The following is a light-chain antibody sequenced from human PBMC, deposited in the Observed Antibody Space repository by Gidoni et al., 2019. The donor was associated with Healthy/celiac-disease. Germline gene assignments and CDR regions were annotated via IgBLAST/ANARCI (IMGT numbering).Light chain of an antibody. CDR3: QQSYSTLWT. CDR2: GAS. V-gene: IGKV1-39*01. CDR1: QSISSY. J-gene: IGKJ1*01. Sequence: DIPMTQSPSSLSVSVGDRVTITCRAKQSISSYLNWYQQKPGKAPKLLSYGASSLESGVPSRFSGSVSGTDFTLTISSLQPEDFATYYCQQSYSTLWTFGQGTKVEIK.